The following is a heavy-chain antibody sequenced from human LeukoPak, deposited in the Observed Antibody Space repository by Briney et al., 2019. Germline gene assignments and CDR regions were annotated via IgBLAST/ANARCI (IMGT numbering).Heavy chain of an antibody. D-gene: IGHD3-10*01. J-gene: IGHJ5*02. CDR1: GFTFSSYA. CDR3: AKDPRGSGSSGWFDH. Sequence: GGSLRLSCAASGFTFSSYAMSWVRQAPGKGLEWVSAISGSGGSTYYADSVKGRFTISRDNSKNTLYLQMNSLRAEDTAVYYCAKDPRGSGSSGWFDHWGQGTLVTVSS. V-gene: IGHV3-23*01. CDR2: ISGSGGST.